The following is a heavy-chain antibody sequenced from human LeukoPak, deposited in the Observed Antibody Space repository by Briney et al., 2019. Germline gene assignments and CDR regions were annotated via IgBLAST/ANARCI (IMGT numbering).Heavy chain of an antibody. Sequence: SVKVSCKASGGTFSSYAISWVRQAPGQGLEWMGGIIPIFGTPNYAQKFQGRVTITTDESTNTAYMELSSLRSEDTAVYYCARGTGCTGGSCSYYGMDVWGQGTTVTVSS. V-gene: IGHV1-69*05. CDR3: ARGTGCTGGSCSYYGMDV. CDR1: GGTFSSYA. CDR2: IIPIFGTP. D-gene: IGHD2-15*01. J-gene: IGHJ6*02.